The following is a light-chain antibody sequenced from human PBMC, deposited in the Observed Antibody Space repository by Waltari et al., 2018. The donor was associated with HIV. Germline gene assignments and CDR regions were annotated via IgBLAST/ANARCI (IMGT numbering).Light chain of an antibody. V-gene: IGKV2-30*01. CDR3: MQIMQLPWT. CDR1: QSLVYRDGDTY. CDR2: KFS. Sequence: DVVMTQSPLSLPVTLGQPATISCRSSQSLVYRDGDTYLNWFQQRPGQSPRRLIYKFSNRDSGVPDRFSGSGSGTDFALKISRVEAEDVGVYYCMQIMQLPWTLGQGTRVEIK. J-gene: IGKJ1*01.